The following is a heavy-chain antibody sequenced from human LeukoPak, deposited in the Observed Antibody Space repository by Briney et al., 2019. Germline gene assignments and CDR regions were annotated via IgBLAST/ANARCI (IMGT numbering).Heavy chain of an antibody. V-gene: IGHV4-4*07. D-gene: IGHD3-3*01. CDR1: GGSISSYY. Sequence: KSSETLSPTCTVSGGSISSYYWSWIRQPAGKGLEWIGRIYTSGSTNYNPSLKSRVTISVDKSKNQSSLKLSSVPAADTAVYYCARDQVFGVVHHDAFDIWGQGTMVTVSS. J-gene: IGHJ3*02. CDR2: IYTSGST. CDR3: ARDQVFGVVHHDAFDI.